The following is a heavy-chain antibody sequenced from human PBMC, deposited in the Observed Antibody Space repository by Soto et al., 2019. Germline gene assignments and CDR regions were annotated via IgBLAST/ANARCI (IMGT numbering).Heavy chain of an antibody. CDR2: IRTKGEGGTT. D-gene: IGHD1-1*01. Sequence: EVQLVESGGGLVKPGESLRLSCAASGFTFSSAWMNWVRQAPGKGLEWVGRIRTKGEGGTTDYPAPGKGRFTISTDDSKNTLYLQMNSLKTEDTAVYYCTTGSNEGYWGQGILVTVSS. CDR3: TTGSNEGY. V-gene: IGHV3-15*07. J-gene: IGHJ4*02. CDR1: GFTFSSAW.